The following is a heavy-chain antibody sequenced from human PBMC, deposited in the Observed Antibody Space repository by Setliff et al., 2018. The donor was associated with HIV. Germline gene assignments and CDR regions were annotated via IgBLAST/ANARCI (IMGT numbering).Heavy chain of an antibody. CDR2: INHAGRT. V-gene: IGHV4-34*01. Sequence: SETLSLTCAVYGGSFSDDYWSWIRQPPGRGMEWIGEINHAGRTNYNPSLKSRVIMAVDASKSQISLNLTSATAADTAVYYCARCSGRFGAVTWFDPWGHGMLVTVS. J-gene: IGHJ5*02. CDR3: ARCSGRFGAVTWFDP. CDR1: GGSFSDDY. D-gene: IGHD3-10*02.